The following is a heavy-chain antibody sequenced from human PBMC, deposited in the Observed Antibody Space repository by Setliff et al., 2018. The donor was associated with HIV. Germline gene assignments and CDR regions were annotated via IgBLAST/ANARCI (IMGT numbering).Heavy chain of an antibody. D-gene: IGHD6-19*01. V-gene: IGHV3-30*03. J-gene: IGHJ4*02. Sequence: GGSLRLSCAASGFTFSTYGVYWVRQAPGKGLEWVAVISYDGSKKYYADPVKGRFTISRDNSKNTLYLQMNSLRAEDTAVYYCARTGSGRSFDYWGQGTLVTVSS. CDR1: GFTFSTYG. CDR2: ISYDGSKK. CDR3: ARTGSGRSFDY.